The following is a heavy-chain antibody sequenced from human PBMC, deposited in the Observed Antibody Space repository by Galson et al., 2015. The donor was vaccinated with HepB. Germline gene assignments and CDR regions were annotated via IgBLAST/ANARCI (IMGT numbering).Heavy chain of an antibody. CDR1: GFRFRSYW. D-gene: IGHD3-10*01. J-gene: IGHJ4*02. Sequence: SLRLFCAASGFRFRSYWMSWVRQAPGKGLEWVANINQDGSEKYYVDSVKGRFTISRDDAKKSLYLQMNSLRAEDTAVYYCATYYRRFDYWGQGTLVTVSS. CDR2: INQDGSEK. V-gene: IGHV3-7*01. CDR3: ATYYRRFDY.